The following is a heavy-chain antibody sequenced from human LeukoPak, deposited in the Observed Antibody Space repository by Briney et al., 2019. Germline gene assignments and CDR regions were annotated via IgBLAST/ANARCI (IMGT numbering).Heavy chain of an antibody. CDR2: ISGRGHTT. CDR3: AKGGHYDSSGYSPFDY. CDR1: GFTFSSYA. J-gene: IGHJ4*02. D-gene: IGHD3-22*01. Sequence: RRSLRLSCAASGFTFSSYAMSWGRQAPGQGLEWVSGISGRGHTTYHADSVRGRFTISRDNSKNTLYLQMNSLRVEDTAIYYCAKGGHYDSSGYSPFDYWGQGTLVTVSS. V-gene: IGHV3-23*01.